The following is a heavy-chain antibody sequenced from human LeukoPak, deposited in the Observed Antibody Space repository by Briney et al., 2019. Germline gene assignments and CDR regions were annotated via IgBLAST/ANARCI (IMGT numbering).Heavy chain of an antibody. D-gene: IGHD1-26*01. V-gene: IGHV4-34*01. CDR3: ARSSIRSGSYRFLYFDY. Sequence: KPSETLSLTCAVYGGSFSGYYWSWIRQPPGKGLEWIGEINHSGSTNYNPSLKSRVTISVDTSKNQFSLKLSSVTAADTAVYYCARSSIRSGSYRFLYFDYWGQGTLVTVSS. CDR1: GGSFSGYY. CDR2: INHSGST. J-gene: IGHJ4*02.